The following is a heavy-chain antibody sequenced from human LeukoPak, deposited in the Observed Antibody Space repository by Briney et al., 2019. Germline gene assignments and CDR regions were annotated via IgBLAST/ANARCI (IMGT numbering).Heavy chain of an antibody. Sequence: TSETLSLTCTVSGDSISRNYWNWIRQPPGKGLEWIGYIYYSGSTNYNPSLKSRVTISVDTSKNQFSLKLNSVTAADTAVYYCARGGSSFWLSFEYWGQGALVTVSS. CDR1: GDSISRNY. CDR3: ARGGSSFWLSFEY. J-gene: IGHJ4*02. V-gene: IGHV4-59*01. CDR2: IYYSGST. D-gene: IGHD6-6*01.